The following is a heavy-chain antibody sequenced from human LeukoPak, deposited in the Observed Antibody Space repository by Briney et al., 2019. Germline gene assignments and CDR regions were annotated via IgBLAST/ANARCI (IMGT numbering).Heavy chain of an antibody. D-gene: IGHD4-23*01. CDR1: GGSISSGSYY. CDR3: VGSPETNHDYGGNSGSFDY. V-gene: IGHV4-61*02. Sequence: PSETLSLTCTVSGGSISSGSYYWSWIRQPAGKGLEWIGRIYTSGSTNYNPSLKSRVTISVDTSKNQFSLKLSSVTAADTAVYYCVGSPETNHDYGGNSGSFDYWGQGTLVTVSS. J-gene: IGHJ4*02. CDR2: IYTSGST.